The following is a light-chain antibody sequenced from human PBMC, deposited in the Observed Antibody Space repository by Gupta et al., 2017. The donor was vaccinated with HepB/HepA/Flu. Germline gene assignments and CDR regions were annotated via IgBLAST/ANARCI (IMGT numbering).Light chain of an antibody. CDR3: QQSDNTPRS. Sequence: DIQMTQSPSSLSASVGDRVTITCRASQSISSYLNWYQQKPGKAPKLLIYATSNFQSGVPSTFSGSGSGTIFTLTISGLEPEDLATYYCQQSDNTPRSFGQGTKMEIK. CDR2: ATS. V-gene: IGKV1-39*01. CDR1: QSISSY. J-gene: IGKJ2*03.